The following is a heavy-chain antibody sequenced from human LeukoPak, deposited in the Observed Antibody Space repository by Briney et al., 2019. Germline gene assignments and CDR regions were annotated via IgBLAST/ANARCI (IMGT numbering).Heavy chain of an antibody. V-gene: IGHV3-21*01. CDR1: GFTFSSYS. D-gene: IGHD3-10*01. J-gene: IGHJ4*02. CDR2: ISSSSSYI. Sequence: GGSQRLSCAASGFTFSSYSMNWVRQAPGKGLEWVSSISSSSSYIYYADSVKGRFTISRDNAKNSLYLQMHSLRAEDTAVYYCARDPMVNDYWGQGTLVTVSS. CDR3: ARDPMVNDY.